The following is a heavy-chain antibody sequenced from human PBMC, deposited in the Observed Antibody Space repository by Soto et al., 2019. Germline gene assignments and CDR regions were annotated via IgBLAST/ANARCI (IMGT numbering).Heavy chain of an antibody. D-gene: IGHD3-16*01. CDR1: GSSISSYY. V-gene: IGHV4-59*12. CDR3: ARARQYYDCELDP. CDR2: IYLGGSI. J-gene: IGHJ5*02. Sequence: PSETLSHTCRFSGSSISSYYYTWIRQTPGKGLEWIGYIYLGGSINYNPSLKSRLSISLDTSENQFSLKLTSVTAADTAIYYCARARQYYDCELDPWGQGTLVTVSS.